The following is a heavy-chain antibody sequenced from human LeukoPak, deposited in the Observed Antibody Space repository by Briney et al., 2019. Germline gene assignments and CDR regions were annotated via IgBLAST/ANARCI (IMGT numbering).Heavy chain of an antibody. CDR1: GFTFSSYG. Sequence: GGSLRLSCAASGFTFSSYGMHWVRQAPGKGLEWVAVILYDGSNKYYADSVKGRFTISRDNSKNTLYLQMNSLRAEDTAVYYCARDYYDSSGYYPDAFDIWGQGTMVTVSS. CDR3: ARDYYDSSGYYPDAFDI. V-gene: IGHV3-33*01. CDR2: ILYDGSNK. J-gene: IGHJ3*02. D-gene: IGHD3-22*01.